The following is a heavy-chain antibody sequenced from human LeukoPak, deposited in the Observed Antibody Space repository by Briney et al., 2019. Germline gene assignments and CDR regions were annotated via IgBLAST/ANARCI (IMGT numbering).Heavy chain of an antibody. CDR1: GGSISSYY. Sequence: PSETLSLTCTVSGGSISSYYWSWIRQPPEKGLEWIGYIYYSGSTNYSPSLKSRVTISVDTSKNRFSLKLSSVTAADTAVYYCARNGGSGRFYYFDDWGQGTLVTVSS. CDR3: ARNGGSGRFYYFDD. D-gene: IGHD3-10*01. V-gene: IGHV4-59*08. CDR2: IYYSGST. J-gene: IGHJ4*02.